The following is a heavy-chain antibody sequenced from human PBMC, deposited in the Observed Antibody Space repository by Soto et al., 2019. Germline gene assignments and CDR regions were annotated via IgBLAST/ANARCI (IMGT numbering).Heavy chain of an antibody. CDR3: ARRTTVKTYYYYNGMDV. CDR2: TDPSDSYT. J-gene: IGHJ6*02. V-gene: IGHV5-10-1*01. Sequence: RGESLKISCKGSGYSFTSYWISWVRQMPGKGLEWMGRTDPSDSYTNYSPSFQGHVTISADKSISTAYLQWSSLKASDTAMYYCARRTTVKTYYYYNGMDVWGQGTTVTVSS. D-gene: IGHD4-17*01. CDR1: GYSFTSYW.